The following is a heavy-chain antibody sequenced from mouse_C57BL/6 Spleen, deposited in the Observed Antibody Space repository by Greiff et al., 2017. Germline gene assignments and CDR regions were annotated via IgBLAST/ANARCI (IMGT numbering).Heavy chain of an antibody. J-gene: IGHJ4*01. D-gene: IGHD2-4*01. Sequence: VQLQQSGAELVKPGASVKLSCKASGYTFTSYWMHWVKQRPGQGLEWIGMIHPNSGSTNYNEKFKSKATLTVDKSSSTAYMQLSSLTSEDSAVYYCARSDDYDGAMDYWGQGTSVTFSS. CDR1: GYTFTSYW. CDR3: ARSDDYDGAMDY. V-gene: IGHV1-64*01. CDR2: IHPNSGST.